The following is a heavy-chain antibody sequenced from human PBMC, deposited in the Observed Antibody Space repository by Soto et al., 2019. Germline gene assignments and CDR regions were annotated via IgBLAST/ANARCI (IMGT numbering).Heavy chain of an antibody. CDR1: GFTFSSYW. CDR2: MKGDGSEQ. V-gene: IGHV3-7*05. J-gene: IGHJ3*02. Sequence: SGGSLRLSCVASGFTFSSYWMTWVRQAPGKGLQWVAKMKGDGSEQYYVDSVKGRFTISRDNAKNTLYLQMNSLRAEDTAVYYCATTHMDPIRDRAFDIWGQGTMVTVSS. CDR3: ATTHMDPIRDRAFDI. D-gene: IGHD2-21*01.